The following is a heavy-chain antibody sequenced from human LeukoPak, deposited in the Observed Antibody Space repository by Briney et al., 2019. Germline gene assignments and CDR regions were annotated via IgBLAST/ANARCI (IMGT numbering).Heavy chain of an antibody. D-gene: IGHD3/OR15-3a*01. Sequence: GGSLRLSCAASGFTFSSYAMHWVRQAPGKGLEYVSAISSNGGSTYYANSVKGRFTISRDNSKNTLYLQMGSLRAEDMAVYYCAREGLTGLWYDFWGQGTLVTVSS. CDR3: AREGLTGLWYDF. V-gene: IGHV3-64*01. J-gene: IGHJ4*02. CDR1: GFTFSSYA. CDR2: ISSNGGST.